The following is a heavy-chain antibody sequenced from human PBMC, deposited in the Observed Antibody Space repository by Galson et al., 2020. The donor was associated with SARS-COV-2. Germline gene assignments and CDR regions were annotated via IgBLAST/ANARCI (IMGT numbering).Heavy chain of an antibody. CDR3: AKGGDILTQTQFDY. CDR1: GFTFNSYA. J-gene: IGHJ4*02. V-gene: IGHV3-23*01. D-gene: IGHD3-9*01. CDR2: ISGSGANR. Sequence: GESLKISCEASGFTFNSYAMSWVRQAPGKGLEWVSGISGSGANRYYADSVKVRFTISRDNFKNTLSLQMNSLRAEDTAVYYCAKGGDILTQTQFDYWGQGTQVTVSS.